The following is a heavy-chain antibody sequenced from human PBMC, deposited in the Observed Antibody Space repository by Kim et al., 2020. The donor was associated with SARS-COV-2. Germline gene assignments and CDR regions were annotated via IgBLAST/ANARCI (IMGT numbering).Heavy chain of an antibody. J-gene: IGHJ4*02. Sequence: TNYNPSLKSRVTMSIDTSKNQFALKLSSVTAADTAVYYCARNDIRSPLDYWGQGTLVTVSS. CDR3: ARNDIRSPLDY. V-gene: IGHV4-4*07. D-gene: IGHD3-9*01. CDR2: T.